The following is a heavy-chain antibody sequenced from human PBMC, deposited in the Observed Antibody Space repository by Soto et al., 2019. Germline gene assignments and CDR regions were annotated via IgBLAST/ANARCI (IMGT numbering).Heavy chain of an antibody. D-gene: IGHD6-13*01. CDR2: IKQDGSEK. Sequence: GGSLRLSCAASGFTFSSYWISWVRQAPGKGLEWVANIKQDGSEKYYVDSAKGRFTISRDNAKNSLYLQMNSLRAEDTAVYYCARDSSHAAAGTTLFGYWGQGTLVTVSS. V-gene: IGHV3-7*03. J-gene: IGHJ4*02. CDR1: GFTFSSYW. CDR3: ARDSSHAAAGTTLFGY.